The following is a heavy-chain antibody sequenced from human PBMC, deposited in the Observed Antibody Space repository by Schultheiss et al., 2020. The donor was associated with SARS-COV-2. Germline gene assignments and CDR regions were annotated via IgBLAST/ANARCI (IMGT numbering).Heavy chain of an antibody. J-gene: IGHJ5*02. V-gene: IGHV4-34*01. Sequence: SQTLSLTCAVYGGSFSGYYWGWIRQPPGKGLEWIGEIHHSGSTYYNPSLKSRVTISVDTSKNQFSLKLSSVTAADTAVYYCARGTHWFDPWGQGTLVTVSS. CDR2: IHHSGST. CDR1: GGSFSGYY. CDR3: ARGTHWFDP.